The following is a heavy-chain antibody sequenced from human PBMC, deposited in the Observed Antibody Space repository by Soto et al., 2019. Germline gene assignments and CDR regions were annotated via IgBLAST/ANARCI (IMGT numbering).Heavy chain of an antibody. V-gene: IGHV4-39*07. CDR3: ARDLRSGTVDY. CDR1: GGSISSGGYS. CDR2: IYHSGST. J-gene: IGHJ4*02. Sequence: SETLSLTCTVSGGSISSGGYSWSWIRQPPGKGLEWIGEIYHSGSTNYNPSLKSRVTISVDKSKNQFSLKLSSVTAADTAVYYCARDLRSGTVDYWGQGTLVTV. D-gene: IGHD6-25*01.